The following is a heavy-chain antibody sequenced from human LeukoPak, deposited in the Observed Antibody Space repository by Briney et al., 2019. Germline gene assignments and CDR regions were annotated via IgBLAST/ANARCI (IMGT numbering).Heavy chain of an antibody. V-gene: IGHV3-11*01. CDR3: ARDVVYVWGSYRYNYYYYYMDV. D-gene: IGHD3-16*02. Sequence: KPGGSLRLSCAASGFTFSDYYMSWIRQAPGKGLEWVSYISSSGSTIYYADSVKGRFTISRDNAKNSLYLQMNSLRAEDTAVYYCARDVVYVWGSYRYNYYYYYMDVWGKGTTVTVSS. CDR2: ISSSGSTI. CDR1: GFTFSDYY. J-gene: IGHJ6*03.